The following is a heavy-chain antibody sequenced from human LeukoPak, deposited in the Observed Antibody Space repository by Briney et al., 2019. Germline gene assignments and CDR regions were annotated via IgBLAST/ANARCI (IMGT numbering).Heavy chain of an antibody. CDR3: AKVEGEPAAIDY. CDR2: ISYDGSNK. V-gene: IGHV3-30*18. J-gene: IGHJ4*02. CDR1: GFTFSSYG. D-gene: IGHD2-2*01. Sequence: GGSLRLSCAASGFTFSSYGMHWVRQAPGKGLEWVAVISYDGSNKYYADSVKGRFTISRDNSKNTLYLQMNSLRAEGTAVYYCAKVEGEPAAIDYWGQGTLVTVSS.